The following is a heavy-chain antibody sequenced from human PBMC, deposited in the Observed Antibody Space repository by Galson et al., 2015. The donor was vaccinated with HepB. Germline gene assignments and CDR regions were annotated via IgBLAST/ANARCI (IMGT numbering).Heavy chain of an antibody. J-gene: IGHJ6*02. CDR2: TYYRSKWYN. Sequence: CAISGDSVSSNSAAWNWIRQSPSRGLEWLGRTYYRSKWYNDYALSVKSRITIDPDTSKNQFSLQLNSVTPDDTAVYYCARRRLRSHYYYYGMDVWGQGTTVTVSS. V-gene: IGHV6-1*01. D-gene: IGHD4-17*01. CDR1: GDSVSSNSAA. CDR3: ARRRLRSHYYYYGMDV.